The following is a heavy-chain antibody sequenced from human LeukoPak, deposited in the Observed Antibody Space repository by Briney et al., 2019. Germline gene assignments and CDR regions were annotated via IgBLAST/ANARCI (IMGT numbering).Heavy chain of an antibody. CDR2: IYTSGST. Sequence: PSETLSLTCTVSGGSISSNYWSWIRQPAGTGLEWIGRIYTSGSTNYNPSLKSRVTISVDTSKNQFSLKLSSVTAADTAVYYCARDPMSYCSSTSCPLGFDPWGQGTLVTVSS. D-gene: IGHD2-2*01. CDR3: ARDPMSYCSSTSCPLGFDP. CDR1: GGSISSNY. J-gene: IGHJ5*02. V-gene: IGHV4-4*07.